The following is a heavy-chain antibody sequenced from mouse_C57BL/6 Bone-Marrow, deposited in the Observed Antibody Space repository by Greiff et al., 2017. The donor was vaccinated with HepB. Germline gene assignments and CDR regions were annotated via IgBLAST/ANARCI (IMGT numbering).Heavy chain of an antibody. D-gene: IGHD2-4*01. V-gene: IGHV14-4*01. Sequence: EVQLQQSGAELVRPGASVKLSCTASGFNIKDDYMHWVKQRPEQGLEWIGWIDPENGDTEYASKFQGKATITADTSSNTAYLQLSSLTSEDTAVYYCARKTVYDYDKNFDYWGQGTTLTVSS. CDR2: IDPENGDT. J-gene: IGHJ2*01. CDR3: ARKTVYDYDKNFDY. CDR1: GFNIKDDY.